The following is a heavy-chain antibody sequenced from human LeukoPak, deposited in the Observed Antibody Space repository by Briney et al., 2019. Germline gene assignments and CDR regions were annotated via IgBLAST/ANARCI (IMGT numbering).Heavy chain of an antibody. J-gene: IGHJ4*02. CDR1: GFTFSSYG. D-gene: IGHD6-6*01. V-gene: IGHV3-30*18. Sequence: PGGSLRLSCAASGFTFSSYGMHWVRQAPGKGLEWVAVISYDGSNKYYADSVKGRFTISRDNSKNTLYLQMNSLRAEDTAVYYCAKDSIWGTGELVPSYYFDYWGQGTLVTVSS. CDR2: ISYDGSNK. CDR3: AKDSIWGTGELVPSYYFDY.